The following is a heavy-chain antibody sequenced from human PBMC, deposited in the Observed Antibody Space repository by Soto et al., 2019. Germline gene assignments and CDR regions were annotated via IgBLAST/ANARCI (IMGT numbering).Heavy chain of an antibody. V-gene: IGHV3-23*01. CDR1: GFTFSSYA. D-gene: IGHD5-12*01. J-gene: IGHJ6*03. CDR2: ISGSGGST. Sequence: EVQLLESGGGLVQPGGSLRLSCAASGFTFSSYAMSWVRQAPGKGLEGVSAISGSGGSTYYADSVKGRFTISGDNSKNPLYLQMNSLRADDTAVYYCAKDEVVAYYYYYMDVWGKGTTVTVSS. CDR3: AKDEVVAYYYYYMDV.